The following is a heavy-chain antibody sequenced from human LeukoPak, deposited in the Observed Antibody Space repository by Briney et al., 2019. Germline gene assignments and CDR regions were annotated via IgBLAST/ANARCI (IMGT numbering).Heavy chain of an antibody. CDR1: GFTFSSYG. V-gene: IGHV3-30*18. CDR2: ISYDGSNK. Sequence: GGSLRLSCAASGFTFSSYGMHWVRQAPGKGLEWVAVISYDGSNKYYADSVKGRFTISRDNSKNTLYLQMNSLRAEDTAVYYCAKDRAQYYDFWSGFQWGQGTLVTVSS. CDR3: AKDRAQYYDFWSGFQ. J-gene: IGHJ4*02. D-gene: IGHD3-3*01.